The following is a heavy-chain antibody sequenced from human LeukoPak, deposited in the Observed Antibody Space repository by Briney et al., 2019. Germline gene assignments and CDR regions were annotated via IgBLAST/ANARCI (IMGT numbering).Heavy chain of an antibody. J-gene: IGHJ6*02. V-gene: IGHV4-59*01. D-gene: IGHD3-10*01. CDR2: IYFSGDT. Sequence: ETLSLTCTVSGGSISSYYWSWIRQPPGKGLEWIGYIYFSGDTNYNPSLKSRLTISVDTSRNQFSLSLDSVTAAGTAVYYCARDRGQLGRPYYYGMDVWGQGTTVTVSS. CDR3: ARDRGQLGRPYYYGMDV. CDR1: GGSISSYY.